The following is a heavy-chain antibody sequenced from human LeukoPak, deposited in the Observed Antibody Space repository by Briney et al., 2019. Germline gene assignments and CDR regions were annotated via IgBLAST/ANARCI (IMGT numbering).Heavy chain of an antibody. CDR3: AKDYYGDHYSMDV. J-gene: IGHJ6*02. V-gene: IGHV3-9*01. D-gene: IGHD4-17*01. Sequence: PGGSLRLSCAASGFTFDDYAMHWVRQAPGKGLEWVSGISWNSGSIGYADSVKGRFTISRDNAKNSLYLQMNSLRAEDTALYYCAKDYYGDHYSMDVWGQGTTVTVSS. CDR2: ISWNSGSI. CDR1: GFTFDDYA.